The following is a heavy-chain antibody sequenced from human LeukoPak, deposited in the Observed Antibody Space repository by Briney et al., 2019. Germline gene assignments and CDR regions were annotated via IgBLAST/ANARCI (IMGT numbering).Heavy chain of an antibody. Sequence: GGSLRLSCAASGFTFSSYGMHWVRQAPGKGLEWVAVIWDDGTNNYYADSVKGRFTVSRDNSMNTLYLQVNSLTAEDTAVYYCARDWSRGNSGYVDHWGQGTLVTVSS. CDR2: IWDDGTNN. CDR3: ARDWSRGNSGYVDH. CDR1: GFTFSSYG. D-gene: IGHD5-12*01. J-gene: IGHJ4*02. V-gene: IGHV3-33*08.